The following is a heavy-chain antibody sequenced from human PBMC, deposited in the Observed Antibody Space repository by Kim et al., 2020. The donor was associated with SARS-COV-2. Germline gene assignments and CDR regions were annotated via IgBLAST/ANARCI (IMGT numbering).Heavy chain of an antibody. CDR3: ARGRLSCSGGSCYFPPRGGYFDY. D-gene: IGHD2-15*01. CDR2: INHSGST. Sequence: SETLSLTCAVYGGSFSGYYWSWIRQPPGKGLEWIGEINHSGSTNYNPSLKSRVTISVDTSKNQFSLKLSSVTAADTAVYYCARGRLSCSGGSCYFPPRGGYFDYWGQGTLVTVSS. CDR1: GGSFSGYY. V-gene: IGHV4-34*01. J-gene: IGHJ4*02.